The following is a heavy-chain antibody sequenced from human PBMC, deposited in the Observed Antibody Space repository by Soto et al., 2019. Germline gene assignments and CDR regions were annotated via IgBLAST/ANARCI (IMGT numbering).Heavy chain of an antibody. CDR2: ISGSGGST. CDR1: GFTFSSYA. J-gene: IGHJ4*02. D-gene: IGHD3-10*01. Sequence: EVQLLESGGGLVQPGGSLRLSCAASGFTFSSYAMSWVRQAPGKGLEWVSAISGSGGSTYYADSVKGRFTISRDNSKNTLYLQMNSLRAEDTAVYYCAKVEYYYGSGSYYTPYYFDYWGQGTLVTVSS. V-gene: IGHV3-23*01. CDR3: AKVEYYYGSGSYYTPYYFDY.